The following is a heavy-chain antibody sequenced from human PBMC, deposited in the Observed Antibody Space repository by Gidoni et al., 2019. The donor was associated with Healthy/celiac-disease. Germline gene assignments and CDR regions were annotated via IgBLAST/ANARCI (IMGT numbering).Heavy chain of an antibody. D-gene: IGHD1-7*01. J-gene: IGHJ4*02. CDR1: GGSIRSSSYY. Sequence: QLQLQESGPGLVKPSETLSLTCTVSGGSIRSSSYYWGWIRQPPGKGLEWIGSIYYSGSTYYNPSLKSRVTISVDTSKNQFSLKLSSVTAADTAVYYCARSSSWNYGFRVAIFDYWGQGTLVTVSS. CDR3: ARSSSWNYGFRVAIFDY. V-gene: IGHV4-39*07. CDR2: IYYSGST.